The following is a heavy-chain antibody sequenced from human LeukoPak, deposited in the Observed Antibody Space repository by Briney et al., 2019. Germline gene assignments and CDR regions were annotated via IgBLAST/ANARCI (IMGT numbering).Heavy chain of an antibody. CDR2: INPNSGGT. Sequence: ASVKVSCKGSGYSFTGYYMHWVRQAPGEGLEWMGWINPNSGGTNYEQKFQGRVTMTRDTSIRTAYMELSRLRSDDTAVYYCARVGSGYDWGSFDYWGQGTLVTVSS. CDR3: ARVGSGYDWGSFDY. J-gene: IGHJ4*02. D-gene: IGHD5-12*01. CDR1: GYSFTGYY. V-gene: IGHV1-2*02.